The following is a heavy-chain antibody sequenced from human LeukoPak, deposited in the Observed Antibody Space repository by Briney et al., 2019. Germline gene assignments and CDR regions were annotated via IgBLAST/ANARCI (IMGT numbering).Heavy chain of an antibody. Sequence: PGRSLRLSCAASGFTFDDYAMHWVRQAPGKGLEGVAGISWDSGSRGYADSVKGLITIARDNAKKFLNLRMNSLRAEDTALYSCAKDMLPYYYDSSGYYYVFDYWGQGTLVTVSS. J-gene: IGHJ4*02. D-gene: IGHD3-22*01. CDR1: GFTFDDYA. CDR3: AKDMLPYYYDSSGYYYVFDY. V-gene: IGHV3-9*01. CDR2: ISWDSGSR.